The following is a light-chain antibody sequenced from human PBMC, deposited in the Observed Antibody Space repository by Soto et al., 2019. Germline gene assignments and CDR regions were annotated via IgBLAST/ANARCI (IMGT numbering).Light chain of an antibody. CDR1: SSNIGSNT. Sequence: QSVLTQPPAASVTPGQRVTISCSGSSSNIGSNTVNWYQQLPGTAPKLLIYSNNQRPSGVPDRFSGSKSGTSASLAISGLQSEDEADYYCAAWDDSPKGVVFGGGTKLTVL. V-gene: IGLV1-44*01. CDR2: SNN. J-gene: IGLJ2*01. CDR3: AAWDDSPKGVV.